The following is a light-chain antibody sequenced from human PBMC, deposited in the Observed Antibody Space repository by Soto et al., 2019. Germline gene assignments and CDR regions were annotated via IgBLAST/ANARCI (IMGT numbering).Light chain of an antibody. V-gene: IGLV4-60*02. CDR1: SGHSSYI. Sequence: QTVVTQSSSASASLGSSVKLTCTLSSGHSSYIIAWHQQQPGKAPRYLMKLEGSGSHNKGSGVPDRFSGSSSGADRYLTISNLQFEDEADYYCETWDSNTRVFGTGTKLTVL. CDR2: LEGSGSH. CDR3: ETWDSNTRV. J-gene: IGLJ1*01.